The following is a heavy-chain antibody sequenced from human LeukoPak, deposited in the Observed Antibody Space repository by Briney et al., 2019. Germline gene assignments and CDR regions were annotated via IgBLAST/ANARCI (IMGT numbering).Heavy chain of an antibody. CDR3: ARDRRARNAGRWSLDP. Sequence: ASVKVSCKASGYTFTGYYMRWVRQAPGQGLEWMGYIYPNSGGTNYAQKFQGRVTMTRDTSISTAYMELSRLRSDDTAVYYCARDRRARNAGRWSLDPWGQGTLVTVSS. J-gene: IGHJ5*02. V-gene: IGHV1-2*02. CDR2: IYPNSGGT. D-gene: IGHD6-13*01. CDR1: GYTFTGYY.